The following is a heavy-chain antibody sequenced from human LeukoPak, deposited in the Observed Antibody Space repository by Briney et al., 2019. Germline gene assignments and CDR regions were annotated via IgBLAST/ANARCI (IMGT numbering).Heavy chain of an antibody. CDR3: AKDGGYSSAWYPNDY. Sequence: GGSLRLSCAASGFTFSIYAMSWVRQAPGKGLEWVSAISGSGGSTYYADSVKGRFTISRDNSKNTLHLQMNSLRAEDTAVYYCAKDGGYSSAWYPNDYWGQGTLVTVSS. V-gene: IGHV3-23*01. CDR2: ISGSGGST. CDR1: GFTFSIYA. J-gene: IGHJ4*02. D-gene: IGHD6-19*01.